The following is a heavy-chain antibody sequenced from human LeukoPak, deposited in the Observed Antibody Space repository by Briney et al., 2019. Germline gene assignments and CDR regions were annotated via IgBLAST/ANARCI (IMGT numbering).Heavy chain of an antibody. CDR2: ISAYNGNT. D-gene: IGHD6-13*01. Sequence: ASVKVSCKASGYTFTSYGINWVRQAPGQGLEWMGWISAYNGNTNYAQKLQGRVTMTTDTSTSTAYMVLRSLRSDDTAVHYCARRAAAGTSGWFDPWGQGTLVTVSS. J-gene: IGHJ5*02. CDR1: GYTFTSYG. CDR3: ARRAAAGTSGWFDP. V-gene: IGHV1-18*01.